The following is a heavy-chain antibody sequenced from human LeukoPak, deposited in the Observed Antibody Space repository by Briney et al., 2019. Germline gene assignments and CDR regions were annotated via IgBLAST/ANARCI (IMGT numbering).Heavy chain of an antibody. CDR3: ARDRGYCSGGSRYSPGYFDY. CDR2: IYYSGST. CDR1: GGSISSGGYY. J-gene: IGHJ4*02. V-gene: IGHV4-31*03. D-gene: IGHD2-15*01. Sequence: PSETLSLTCTVSGGSISSGGYYWSWIRQPPGKGLEWIGYIYYSGSTYYNPSLKSRVTISVDTSKNQFSLKLSSVTAADTAVYYCARDRGYCSGGSRYSPGYFDYWGQGTLVTVSS.